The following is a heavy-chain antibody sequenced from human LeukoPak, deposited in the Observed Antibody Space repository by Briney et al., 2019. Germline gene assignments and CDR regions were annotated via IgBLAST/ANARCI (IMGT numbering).Heavy chain of an antibody. V-gene: IGHV3-23*01. CDR3: AKGSHGYSSSSADY. D-gene: IGHD6-6*01. CDR1: GFTFSSYA. Sequence: GGSLRLSCAASGFTFSSYAMSWVRRAPGKGLEWVSVISGSGGNTYYADSVKGRFTIPRDNSKNTLYLQMNSLRVDDTAVYSCAKGSHGYSSSSADYWGQGTLVTVSS. CDR2: ISGSGGNT. J-gene: IGHJ4*02.